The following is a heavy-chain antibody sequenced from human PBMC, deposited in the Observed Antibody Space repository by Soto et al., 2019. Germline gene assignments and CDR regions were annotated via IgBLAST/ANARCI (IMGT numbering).Heavy chain of an antibody. D-gene: IGHD3-10*01. CDR2: VSPYDGYT. CDR1: GYTFTSYG. J-gene: IGHJ3*02. CDR3: ARVWGGAFDI. V-gene: IGHV1-18*01. Sequence: ASVKVSCKASGYTFTSYGINWVRQAPGQGLEWLGWVSPYDGYTNYAQILQGRVSMTTDTSTKTAYMEVRSLRSDDTAVYYCARVWGGAFDIWGQGTMVTVS.